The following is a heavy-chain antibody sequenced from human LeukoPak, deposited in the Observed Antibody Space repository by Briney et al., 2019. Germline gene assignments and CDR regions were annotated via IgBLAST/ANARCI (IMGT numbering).Heavy chain of an antibody. Sequence: GGSLRLSCAASGFTFSSYAMHWVRQAPGKGLEWVAVISSFDGSNKYYADSAKGRFTISRDNSKNTLYLLMNSLRADDTAVYYCARGGVTYGSSGDYWGQGTLVTVSS. D-gene: IGHD3-10*01. CDR2: ISSFDGSNK. V-gene: IGHV3-30-3*01. CDR3: ARGGVTYGSSGDY. J-gene: IGHJ4*02. CDR1: GFTFSSYA.